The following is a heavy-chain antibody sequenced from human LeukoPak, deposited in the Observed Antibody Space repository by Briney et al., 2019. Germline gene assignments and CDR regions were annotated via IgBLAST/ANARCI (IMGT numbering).Heavy chain of an antibody. CDR3: ARGQAYSGSLGVDY. J-gene: IGHJ4*02. Sequence: ASVKVSCKASGYTFTSYDINWVRQATGQGLEWMGWMNPNSGNTGYAQKFQGRVTMTRNTSISTAYMELSSLRSEDTAVYDCARGQAYSGSLGVDYWGQGTLVTVSS. CDR1: GYTFTSYD. D-gene: IGHD1-26*01. V-gene: IGHV1-8*01. CDR2: MNPNSGNT.